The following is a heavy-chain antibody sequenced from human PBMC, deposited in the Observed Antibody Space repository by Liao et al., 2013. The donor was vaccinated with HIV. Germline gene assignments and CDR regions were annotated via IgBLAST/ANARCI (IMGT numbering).Heavy chain of an antibody. CDR3: ARDPSQRYSSETWFDT. V-gene: IGHV4-34*01. Sequence: QVQLQQWGAGLLKPSETLSLTCAVYGGSFSGYYWSWIRQPPGKGLEWIGEINHSGSTNYNPSLKSRVTISVDTSKNQFSLKLYSVTAADTAMYYCARDPSQRYSSETWFDTWGQGTLVTVSS. J-gene: IGHJ5*02. CDR2: INHSGST. D-gene: IGHD3-9*01. CDR1: GGSFSGYY.